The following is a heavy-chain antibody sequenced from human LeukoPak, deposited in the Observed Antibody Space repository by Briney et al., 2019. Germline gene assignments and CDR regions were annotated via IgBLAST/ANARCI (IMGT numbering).Heavy chain of an antibody. Sequence: ASVKVSCKASGGTFNSYTISWVRQAPGQGLEWMGKIIPILGIANYAQQFQDRVTITADRSTSTAYMELSSLRSEDTAVYYCARDPSGTAGRPPYFDYWGQGTLVTVSS. J-gene: IGHJ4*02. CDR2: IIPILGIA. CDR1: GGTFNSYT. V-gene: IGHV1-69*04. D-gene: IGHD6-6*01. CDR3: ARDPSGTAGRPPYFDY.